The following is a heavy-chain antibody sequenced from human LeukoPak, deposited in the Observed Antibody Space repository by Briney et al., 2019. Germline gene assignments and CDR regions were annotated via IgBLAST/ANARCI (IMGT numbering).Heavy chain of an antibody. Sequence: GGSLRLSCAASGFTFSSYWMYWVRQAPGKGLVWVSRINSDGSRTSYADSVKGRFTISRDNAKNTLYLQMNSLSAEDTAVYYCASSASYPLDYWGQGTLVTVSS. CDR2: INSDGSRT. CDR1: GFTFSSYW. V-gene: IGHV3-74*01. J-gene: IGHJ4*02. D-gene: IGHD3-10*01. CDR3: ASSASYPLDY.